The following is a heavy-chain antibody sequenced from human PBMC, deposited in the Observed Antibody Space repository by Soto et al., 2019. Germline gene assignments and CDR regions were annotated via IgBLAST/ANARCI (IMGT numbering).Heavy chain of an antibody. CDR1: GGCFSTYY. D-gene: IGHD2-21*02. CDR3: ARGGPNDCQIASDI. CDR2: INHSGSN. Sequence: SETLWLTWVVSGGCFSTYYYNWIRQSPGKGLEWIGEINHSGSNNYSPSRKSRVTMSLATSMHQFSLMHTSVTAADTPVNYWARGGPNDCQIASDIWGQRTRVTASS. J-gene: IGHJ3*02. V-gene: IGHV4-34*01.